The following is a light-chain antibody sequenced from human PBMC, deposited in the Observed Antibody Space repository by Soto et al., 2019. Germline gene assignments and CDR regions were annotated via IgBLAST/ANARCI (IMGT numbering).Light chain of an antibody. V-gene: IGKV3-20*01. CDR1: QSVSNNH. CDR3: QQYGSSPRT. CDR2: GAS. Sequence: EIVLTQSPGTLSLSPGERATLSCRASQSVSNNHLAWYQQKPGQAPRLLIYGASSRATGIPDRFSGSGSGTEFTLTISRLEPEDFAVFYCQQYGSSPRTFGQGTRVEIK. J-gene: IGKJ1*01.